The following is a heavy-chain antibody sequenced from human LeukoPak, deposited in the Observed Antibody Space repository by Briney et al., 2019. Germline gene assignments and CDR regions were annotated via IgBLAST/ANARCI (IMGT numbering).Heavy chain of an antibody. V-gene: IGHV4-38-2*02. J-gene: IGHJ3*02. Sequence: SETLSLTCSVSAYSISTGYYRGWIRQPPGKGLEWIANIFNTGSIYYNPSLRSRVTISMDTSKNQVSLTLSSVTAADTAVYYCAREGRRGSYSKGGAFDIWGQGTMVTVSS. CDR2: IFNTGSI. CDR1: AYSISTGYY. D-gene: IGHD1-26*01. CDR3: AREGRRGSYSKGGAFDI.